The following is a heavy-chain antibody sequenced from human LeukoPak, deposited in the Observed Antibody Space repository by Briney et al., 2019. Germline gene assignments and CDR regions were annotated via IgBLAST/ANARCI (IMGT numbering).Heavy chain of an antibody. CDR1: GYTFTSYG. D-gene: IGHD2-15*01. J-gene: IGHJ4*02. CDR2: ISAYNGNT. V-gene: IGHV1-18*01. Sequence: ASVKVSCKASGYTFTSYGINWVRQAPGQGLEWMGWISAYNGNTNYAQKLQGRVTLTADTSTSTAYMELRSLRSDDTAVYYCASGICSGGSCSLGYWGQGTLVTVSS. CDR3: ASGICSGGSCSLGY.